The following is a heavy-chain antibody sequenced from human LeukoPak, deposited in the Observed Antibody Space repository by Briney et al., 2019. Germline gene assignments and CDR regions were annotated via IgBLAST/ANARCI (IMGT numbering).Heavy chain of an antibody. J-gene: IGHJ4*02. CDR3: AREGMGYFDS. CDR2: IYSGGFT. Sequence: GGSLRLSCAASGFNITSNYMNWVRQAPGKGLEWVAIIYSGGFTYYRDSVKGRFTIYRDNSKNTVYLQMNSLRVEDTAVYYCAREGMGYFDSWGQGTLVTVSS. CDR1: GFNITSNY. D-gene: IGHD5-24*01. V-gene: IGHV3-66*01.